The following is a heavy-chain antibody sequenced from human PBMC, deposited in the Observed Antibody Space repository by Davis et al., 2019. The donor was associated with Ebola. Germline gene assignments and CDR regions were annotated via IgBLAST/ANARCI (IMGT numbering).Heavy chain of an antibody. CDR3: ARGAKDSSGYHYANDY. V-gene: IGHV3-30*03. CDR2: ISYDGNNK. CDR1: GFTFSSYG. J-gene: IGHJ4*02. Sequence: GESLKISCAASGFTFSSYGMHWVRQAPGKGLEWVAVISYDGNNKYYADSVKGRFTISRDNAKNTLYLQMNSLRAEDTAVYYCARGAKDSSGYHYANDYWGQGTMVTVSS. D-gene: IGHD3-22*01.